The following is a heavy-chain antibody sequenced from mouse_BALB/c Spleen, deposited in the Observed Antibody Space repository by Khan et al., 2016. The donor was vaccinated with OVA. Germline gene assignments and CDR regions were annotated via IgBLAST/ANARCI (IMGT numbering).Heavy chain of an antibody. CDR2: INPGSGGT. CDR3: SSSGYGFGAY. CDR1: GYAFCNYL. D-gene: IGHD3-2*02. Sequence: QVQLQQSGAELVRPGTSVKVSCKASGYAFCNYLIEWLKQRPGQGLEWIGVINPGSGGTKYNEKFKDKATLTADTSSSTAYMQLSSLTSDDSAVYFCSSSGYGFGAYWGPGTLVTVSA. V-gene: IGHV1-54*01. J-gene: IGHJ3*01.